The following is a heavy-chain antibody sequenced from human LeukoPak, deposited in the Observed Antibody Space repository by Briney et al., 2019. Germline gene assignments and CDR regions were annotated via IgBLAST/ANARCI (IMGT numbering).Heavy chain of an antibody. Sequence: SETLSLTCTVSGGSISSYYWSWIRQPAGKGLEWIGRIYTSGSTNYNPSLKSRVTISVDTSKNQFSLKLSSVTAANTAVYYCARGPNYYGSGSYYRYYYYYMDVWGKGTTVTVSS. CDR1: GGSISSYY. D-gene: IGHD3-10*01. CDR3: ARGPNYYGSGSYYRYYYYYMDV. V-gene: IGHV4-4*07. J-gene: IGHJ6*03. CDR2: IYTSGST.